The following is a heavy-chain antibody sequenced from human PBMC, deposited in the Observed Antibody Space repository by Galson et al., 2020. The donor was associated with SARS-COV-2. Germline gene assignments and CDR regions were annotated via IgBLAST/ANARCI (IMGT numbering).Heavy chain of an antibody. CDR3: ARSRVMVIPADH. D-gene: IGHD3-16*01. CDR2: IHYSGST. J-gene: IGHJ4*02. V-gene: IGHV4-59*11. CDR1: GVSINSHF. Sequence: ASETLSLTCTASGVSINSHFWSWIRHPPGKGLEWIGYIHYSGSTKYNPSLKSRLTISVDTSKIQFSLRLTYVTAADTAVYYCARSRVMVIPADHWGQGTLVTVSS.